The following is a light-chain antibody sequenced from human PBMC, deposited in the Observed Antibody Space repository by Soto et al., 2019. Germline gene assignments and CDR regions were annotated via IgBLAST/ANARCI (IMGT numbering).Light chain of an antibody. V-gene: IGLV2-23*01. Sequence: SVLTQPASVSGSRGQSITISCTGSSSDVGRYNLVSWYQQHPGKAPKLMIYEGSQRPSGVSNRFSGSKSGNTASLTISGIQPEDEADYHCRSYARSSPYVFAEGTKATV. CDR2: EGS. CDR1: SSDVGRYNL. CDR3: RSYARSSPYV. J-gene: IGLJ1*01.